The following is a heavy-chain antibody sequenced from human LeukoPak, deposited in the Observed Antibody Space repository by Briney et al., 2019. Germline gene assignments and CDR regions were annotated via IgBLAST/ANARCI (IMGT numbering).Heavy chain of an antibody. J-gene: IGHJ4*02. Sequence: GSLRLSCAVSGITLSNYGMSWVRQAPGKGLEWVAGISDSGGRTNYADSVKGRFTISRDNPKNTLYLQMNSLRAEDTAVYFCAKRGVVIRVILVGFHKEAYYFDSWGQGALVTVSS. CDR1: GITLSNYG. CDR2: ISDSGGRT. D-gene: IGHD3-22*01. CDR3: AKRGVVIRVILVGFHKEAYYFDS. V-gene: IGHV3-23*01.